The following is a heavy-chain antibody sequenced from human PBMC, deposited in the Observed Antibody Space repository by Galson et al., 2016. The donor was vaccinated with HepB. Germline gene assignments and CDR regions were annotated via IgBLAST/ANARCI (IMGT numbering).Heavy chain of an antibody. Sequence: TLSLTCTVSGGSISSGDYYWSWIRQSPGKGLEWIGYIYYSGSTYYNPSLKSRVSISVDTSKNQFSLNLGSVTAADTAVYYCSRDKGWGSGHGALDIWGQGTMVIVSS. CDR3: SRDKGWGSGHGALDI. D-gene: IGHD5-12*01. CDR2: IYYSGST. CDR1: GGSISSGDYY. J-gene: IGHJ3*02. V-gene: IGHV4-30-4*01.